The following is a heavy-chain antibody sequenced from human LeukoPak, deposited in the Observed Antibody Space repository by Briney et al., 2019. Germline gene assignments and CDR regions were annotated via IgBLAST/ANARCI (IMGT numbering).Heavy chain of an antibody. CDR2: IYYSGST. CDR1: GGSISSYY. D-gene: IGHD3-22*01. J-gene: IGHJ4*02. Sequence: SETLSLTCTVSGGSISSYYWSWIRQPPGKGLEWIGYIYYSGSTNYNPSLKSRVTISVDTSKNQFSLELSSVTAADTAVYYCARVNRITMIGSYYFDYWGQGTLVTVSS. V-gene: IGHV4-59*01. CDR3: ARVNRITMIGSYYFDY.